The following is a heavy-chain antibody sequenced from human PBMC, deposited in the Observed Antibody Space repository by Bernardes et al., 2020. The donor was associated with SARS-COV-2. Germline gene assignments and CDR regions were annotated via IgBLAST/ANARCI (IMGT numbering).Heavy chain of an antibody. CDR1: GYTFTSYG. V-gene: IGHV1-18*04. Sequence: ASVKASCKASGYTFTSYGISWVRQAPGQGLEWMGWISAYNGNTNYAQKLQGRVTMTTDTSTSTAYMELRSLRSDDTAVYYCARVKTYNWNDDPYYYYGMDVWGQGTTVTGSS. J-gene: IGHJ6*02. CDR3: ARVKTYNWNDDPYYYYGMDV. CDR2: ISAYNGNT. D-gene: IGHD1-20*01.